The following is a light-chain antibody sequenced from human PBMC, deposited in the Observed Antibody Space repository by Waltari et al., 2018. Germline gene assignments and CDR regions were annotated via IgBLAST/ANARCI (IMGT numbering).Light chain of an antibody. V-gene: IGLV2-14*01. Sequence: QSALTQPAFVSGSPGQSITIFCIGTNSDGGGYNYVTWYQQHPGKAPKLMIYDVTKRPSGVSNRFSGSKSGNTASLTISGLQAEDEADYYCNSYRNINTYVFGTGTKVTVL. CDR2: DVT. J-gene: IGLJ1*01. CDR3: NSYRNINTYV. CDR1: NSDGGGYNY.